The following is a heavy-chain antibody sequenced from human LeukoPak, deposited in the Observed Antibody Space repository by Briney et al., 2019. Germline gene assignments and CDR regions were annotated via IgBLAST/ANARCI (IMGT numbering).Heavy chain of an antibody. Sequence: AASVKVSCEASGGTFSSYAISWVRQAPGQGLEWMGRIIPILGIANYAQKFQGRVTITAGKSTSTAYMELSSLRSEDTAVYYCARTGIAARYAFDYWGQGTLVTVSS. CDR2: IIPILGIA. CDR1: GGTFSSYA. V-gene: IGHV1-69*04. D-gene: IGHD6-6*01. J-gene: IGHJ4*02. CDR3: ARTGIAARYAFDY.